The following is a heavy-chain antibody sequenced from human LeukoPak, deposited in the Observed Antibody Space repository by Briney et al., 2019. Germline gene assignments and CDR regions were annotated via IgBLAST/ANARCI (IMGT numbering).Heavy chain of an antibody. CDR2: IYPGHSDT. Sequence: GESLKISWKVSRDSSTSYWIGCVRHMPGKGLEWMRTIYPGHSDTRYSPSFQGQVTISADKSISTAYLQWSSLKASGTAMYYCARWSTSHDLDYWGQGTLVTVSS. J-gene: IGHJ4*02. V-gene: IGHV5-51*01. CDR3: ARWSTSHDLDY. CDR1: RDSSTSYW. D-gene: IGHD2-2*01.